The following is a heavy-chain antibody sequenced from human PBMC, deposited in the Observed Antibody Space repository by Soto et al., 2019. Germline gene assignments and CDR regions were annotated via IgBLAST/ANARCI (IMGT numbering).Heavy chain of an antibody. V-gene: IGHV1-18*01. J-gene: IGHJ4*02. D-gene: IGHD1-1*01. Sequence: QVHLVQSGAEVKKPGASVKVSCKASGYTFTSYGITWVRQAPGQGLEWMGWISAHNGNTDYAQKLQGRVIVTRDTPTSPAYMELRSPRSDDTAVYYCARVRYGDYWGQGALVTVSS. CDR3: ARVRYGDY. CDR2: ISAHNGNT. CDR1: GYTFTSYG.